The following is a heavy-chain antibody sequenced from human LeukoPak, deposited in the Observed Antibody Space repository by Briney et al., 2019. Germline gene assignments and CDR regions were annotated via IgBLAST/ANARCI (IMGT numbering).Heavy chain of an antibody. V-gene: IGHV4-59*01. CDR3: ARGYGDFRVEGRYFHS. J-gene: IGHJ4*02. Sequence: SETLSLTCTVSDGSITNYDWSWVRQPPGKGLGFIGNVHYSGTTNYNPSLRSRVTISIDTSKQHFFLKLKSVTAADTAVYYCARGYGDFRVEGRYFHSWGQGTLVTVSS. D-gene: IGHD4-17*01. CDR1: DGSITNYD. CDR2: VHYSGTT.